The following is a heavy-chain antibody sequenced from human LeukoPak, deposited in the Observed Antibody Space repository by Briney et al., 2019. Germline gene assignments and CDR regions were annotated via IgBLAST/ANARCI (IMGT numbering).Heavy chain of an antibody. CDR1: GYSISSGYY. D-gene: IGHD1-14*01. V-gene: IGHV4-38-2*02. Sequence: SETLSLTCTVSGYSISSGYYWGWIRQPPGKGLEWIGSIYHSGSTYYNPSLKSRVTISVDTSKNQFSLKLSSVTAADTAVYYCARDREPPAWFDPWGQGTPVTVSS. CDR2: IYHSGST. J-gene: IGHJ5*02. CDR3: ARDREPPAWFDP.